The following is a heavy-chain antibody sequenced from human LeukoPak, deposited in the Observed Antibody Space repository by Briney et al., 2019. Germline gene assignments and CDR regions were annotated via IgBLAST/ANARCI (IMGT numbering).Heavy chain of an antibody. Sequence: SETLSLTCAVYGGSFSGYYWSWIRQPAGKGLEWIGRIYTSGSTNYNPSLKSRVTMSVDTSKNQFSLKLSSVTAADTAVYYCARGPYSIPHMDVWGKGTTVTVSS. V-gene: IGHV4-59*10. CDR3: ARGPYSIPHMDV. J-gene: IGHJ6*03. D-gene: IGHD4-11*01. CDR1: GGSFSGYY. CDR2: IYTSGST.